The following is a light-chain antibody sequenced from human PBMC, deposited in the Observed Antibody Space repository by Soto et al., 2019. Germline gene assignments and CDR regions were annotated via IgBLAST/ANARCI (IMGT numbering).Light chain of an antibody. CDR3: QSRDSSLSSSWV. Sequence: QPVLTQPPSVSGAPGQRVTISCTGSSSNIGADFDVHWYQHLPGTAPKLLISHNNNRPSGVPDRFSGSKSGTSASLAITGLQADDEAVYYCQSRDSSLSSSWVFGGGTTLTVL. CDR1: SSNIGADFD. J-gene: IGLJ3*02. V-gene: IGLV1-40*01. CDR2: HNN.